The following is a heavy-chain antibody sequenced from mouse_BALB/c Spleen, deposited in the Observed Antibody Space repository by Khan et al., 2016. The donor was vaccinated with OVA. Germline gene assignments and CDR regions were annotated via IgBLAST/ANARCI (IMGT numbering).Heavy chain of an antibody. D-gene: IGHD2-1*01. CDR3: ARGGDYGNYVDY. CDR1: GFTFTDYY. J-gene: IGHJ2*01. Sequence: EVELVESGGGLVQPGGSLRLSCATAGFTFTDYYMSWVRQPPGKALEWLGFIRNKANGYTTEYSASVKGRFTISRDNSQSILYLQMNTLRAEDSATYYCARGGDYGNYVDYWGQGTTLTVSS. CDR2: IRNKANGYTT. V-gene: IGHV7-3*02.